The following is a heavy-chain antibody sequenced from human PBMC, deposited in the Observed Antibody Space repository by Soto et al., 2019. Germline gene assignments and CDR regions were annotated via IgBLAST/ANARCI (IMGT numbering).Heavy chain of an antibody. J-gene: IGHJ4*02. D-gene: IGHD2-2*01. CDR2: ISGYNGNT. Sequence: QVQLVQSGPEVKKPGASVKVSCKATGYTFRSYGVTWVQQAPGQGLEWMGWISGYNGNTEYAQKLQGRVTMTTDTSTSTVYMELRSLGSADTAVYYCARDRGVVTSGSAYYFDYWGQGTLVTVSS. V-gene: IGHV1-18*01. CDR1: GYTFRSYG. CDR3: ARDRGVVTSGSAYYFDY.